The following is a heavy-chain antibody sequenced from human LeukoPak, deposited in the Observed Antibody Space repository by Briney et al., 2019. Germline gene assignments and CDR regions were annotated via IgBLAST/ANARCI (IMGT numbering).Heavy chain of an antibody. V-gene: IGHV3-66*01. J-gene: IGHJ4*02. CDR2: IYSGGST. D-gene: IGHD3-10*01. Sequence: GGSLRLSCAASEFSVCSNYMIWVRKAPGKGLEWVSLIYSGGSTYYADSVKGRFTISRDNSKNTLYLQMNSLRAEGTAVYYCARFGPPPSPPSYYYGSGKPIDYWGQGTLVTVSS. CDR1: EFSVCSNY. CDR3: ARFGPPPSPPSYYYGSGKPIDY.